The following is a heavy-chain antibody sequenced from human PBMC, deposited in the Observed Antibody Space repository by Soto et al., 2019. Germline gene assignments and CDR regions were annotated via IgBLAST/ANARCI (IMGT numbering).Heavy chain of an antibody. CDR3: ARESSSGNSYFDY. J-gene: IGHJ4*02. CDR1: GFTVSSSN. CDR2: IYSGGST. Sequence: EVQLVESGGGLVQPGGSLRLSCAASGFTVSSSNMRWVRQAPGKGLEWVSLIYSGGSTYYADSVKGRFTISRDNSKNTVFLKMNSVRADDTAMYYCARESSSGNSYFDYWGRGTLVAVSS. V-gene: IGHV3-66*01. D-gene: IGHD1-26*01.